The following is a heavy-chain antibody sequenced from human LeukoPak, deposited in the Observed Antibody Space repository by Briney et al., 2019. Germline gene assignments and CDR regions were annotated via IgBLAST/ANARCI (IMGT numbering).Heavy chain of an antibody. CDR2: IYHSGSI. CDR1: GGSISSSNW. J-gene: IGHJ6*03. Sequence: SETLSLTCAVSGGSISSSNWWSWVRQPPGKGLEWIGEIYHSGSIHYNPSLKSRVTISVDKYKNQFSLKLSSVTAADTAVYYCARSPLGRAYYYYYMDVWGKGTTATISS. CDR3: ARSPLGRAYYYYYMDV. V-gene: IGHV4-4*02.